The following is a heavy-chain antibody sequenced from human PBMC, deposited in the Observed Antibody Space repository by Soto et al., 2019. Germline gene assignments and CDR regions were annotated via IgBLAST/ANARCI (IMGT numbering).Heavy chain of an antibody. CDR3: ARSNNWNHDAFDI. J-gene: IGHJ3*02. Sequence: SVKVSCKASGGTFSSYAISWVRQAPGQGLEWMGGIIPIFGTANYAQKFQGRVTITADESTSTAYMELSSLRSGDTAVYYCARSNNWNHDAFDIWGQGTMVTVSS. D-gene: IGHD1-20*01. CDR1: GGTFSSYA. V-gene: IGHV1-69*13. CDR2: IIPIFGTA.